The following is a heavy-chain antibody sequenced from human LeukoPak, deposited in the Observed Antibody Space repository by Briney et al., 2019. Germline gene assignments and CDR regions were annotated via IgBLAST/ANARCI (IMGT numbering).Heavy chain of an antibody. CDR3: AELGITMIGGV. V-gene: IGHV3-48*03. J-gene: IGHJ6*04. CDR2: ISSSGSTI. CDR1: GFTFSSYE. D-gene: IGHD3-10*02. Sequence: GGSLRLSCAASGFTFSSYEKNWVRQAPGKGLEWVSYISSSGSTIYYADTVKGRFTISRDNAKNSLYLQMNSLRAEDTAVYYCAELGITMIGGVWGKGTTVTISS.